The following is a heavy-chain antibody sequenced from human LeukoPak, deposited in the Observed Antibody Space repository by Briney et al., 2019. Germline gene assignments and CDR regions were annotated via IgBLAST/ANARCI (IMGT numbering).Heavy chain of an antibody. CDR3: ARDGIAAAGRGFYDY. CDR2: IIPIFGIA. J-gene: IGHJ4*02. D-gene: IGHD6-13*01. Sequence: SVKVSCKASGGTFSSYAISWVRQAPGQGLDWVGRIIPIFGIANYAQKFQGRVTITADKSTSTAYMELSSLRSEDTAVYYCARDGIAAAGRGFYDYWGQGTLVTVSS. CDR1: GGTFSSYA. V-gene: IGHV1-69*04.